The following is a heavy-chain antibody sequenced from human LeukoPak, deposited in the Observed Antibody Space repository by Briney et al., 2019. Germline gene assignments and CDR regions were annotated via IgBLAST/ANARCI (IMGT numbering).Heavy chain of an antibody. Sequence: ASVKVSCKPPEYFFIDHYINWVRQAPGQGLEWMGWINPNSGGINYAQKFQGRVTMTRDTSISTVYMELSRLRSDDTAVYYCANEIAAARPYHFDLWGQGTLVTVSS. D-gene: IGHD6-13*01. CDR3: ANEIAAARPYHFDL. V-gene: IGHV1-2*02. J-gene: IGHJ4*02. CDR2: INPNSGGI. CDR1: EYFFIDHY.